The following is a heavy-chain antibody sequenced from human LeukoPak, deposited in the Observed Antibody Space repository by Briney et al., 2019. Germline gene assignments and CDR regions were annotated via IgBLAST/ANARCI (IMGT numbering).Heavy chain of an antibody. D-gene: IGHD3-22*01. CDR2: ISYDGSNK. Sequence: PGGSLRLSCAASGFTFSSYGMHWVRQAPGKGLEWVAVISYDGSNKYYADSVKGRFTISRDNSKNTLYLQMNSLRAEDTAVYYCARAPYYYDSSGNYFDYWGQGTLVTVSS. CDR1: GFTFSSYG. CDR3: ARAPYYYDSSGNYFDY. J-gene: IGHJ4*02. V-gene: IGHV3-30*03.